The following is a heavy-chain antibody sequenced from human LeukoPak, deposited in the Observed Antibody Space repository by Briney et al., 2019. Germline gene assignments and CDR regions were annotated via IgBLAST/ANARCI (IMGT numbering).Heavy chain of an antibody. CDR3: ARDRQTSAAFDD. J-gene: IGHJ4*02. D-gene: IGHD6-13*01. CDR1: GFTFSSDA. Sequence: GGSLRLSCAVSGFTFSSDAIDCVRQAPGKGLEWVAVISFDGSNKYYADSVKGRFTISRDNSKNTLYMQMNSLRAEDTAVYYCARDRQTSAAFDDWGQGTLVTVSS. CDR2: ISFDGSNK. V-gene: IGHV3-30*01.